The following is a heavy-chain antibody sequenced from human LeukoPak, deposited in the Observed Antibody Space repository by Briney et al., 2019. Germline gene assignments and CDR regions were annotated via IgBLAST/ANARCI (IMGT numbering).Heavy chain of an antibody. J-gene: IGHJ5*02. D-gene: IGHD3-10*01. V-gene: IGHV4-34*01. CDR2: INHSGST. CDR3: ARGPRSGWSDP. CDR1: GGPFSGYY. Sequence: SETLSLTCAVYGGPFSGYYWSWIRQPPGKGLEWIGEINHSGSTNYNPSLKSRVTISVDTSKNQLSLKLSSVTAADTAVYYCARGPRSGWSDPWGQGTLVTVSS.